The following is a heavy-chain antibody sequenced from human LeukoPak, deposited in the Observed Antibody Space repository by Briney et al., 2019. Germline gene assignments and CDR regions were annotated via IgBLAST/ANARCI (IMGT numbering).Heavy chain of an antibody. Sequence: GGSLRLSCAASGFTFSSYEMNWVRQAPGKGLEWVSYISSSGSTIYYADSVKGRFTISRDNAKNSLYLQMNSLRAEDTAVYYCALRVGEGLRYSDWPHYFDYWGQGTLVTVSS. J-gene: IGHJ4*02. CDR1: GFTFSSYE. CDR3: ALRVGEGLRYSDWPHYFDY. CDR2: ISSSGSTI. D-gene: IGHD3-9*01. V-gene: IGHV3-48*03.